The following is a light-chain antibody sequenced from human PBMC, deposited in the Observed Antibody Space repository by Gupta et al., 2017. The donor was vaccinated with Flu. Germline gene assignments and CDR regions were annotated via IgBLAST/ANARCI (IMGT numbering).Light chain of an antibody. J-gene: IGKJ1*01. Sequence: IVMTQSPATLSVSPGDRVSLSCRASQSVGSNLAWYQQRFGQAPRLLIYGASNRATGVPARFGGSGSGTEFTLTITGLQPDDFAVYYCQQQYSWPETFGQGTKVEI. CDR2: GAS. CDR1: QSVGSN. V-gene: IGKV3-15*01. CDR3: QQQYSWPET.